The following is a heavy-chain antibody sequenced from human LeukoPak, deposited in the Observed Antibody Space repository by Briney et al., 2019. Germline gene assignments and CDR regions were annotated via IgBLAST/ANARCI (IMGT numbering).Heavy chain of an antibody. CDR2: INPSGGST. J-gene: IGHJ4*02. V-gene: IGHV1-46*01. CDR3: ARGITDYYDSSGVDY. Sequence: ASVKVSCKASGYTFTSYYMHWVRQAPGQGLEWMGIINPSGGSTSYAQEFQGRVTMTRDTSTSTVYMELSSLGSEDTAVYYCARGITDYYDSSGVDYWGQGTLVTVSS. D-gene: IGHD3-22*01. CDR1: GYTFTSYY.